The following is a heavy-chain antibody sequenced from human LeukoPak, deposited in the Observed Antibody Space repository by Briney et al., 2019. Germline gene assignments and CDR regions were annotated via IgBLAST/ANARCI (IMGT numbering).Heavy chain of an antibody. J-gene: IGHJ6*02. Sequence: SQTLSLTCAISGDSVSSNSAAWNWIRQSPSRGLEWLGRTYYRSKWYNDYAVSVKSRITINPDTSKNQFSLQLNSVTPEDTAVYYCARASGILTGYTYGMDVWGQGTTVTVSS. CDR2: TYYRSKWYN. CDR3: ARASGILTGYTYGMDV. D-gene: IGHD3-9*01. V-gene: IGHV6-1*01. CDR1: GDSVSSNSAA.